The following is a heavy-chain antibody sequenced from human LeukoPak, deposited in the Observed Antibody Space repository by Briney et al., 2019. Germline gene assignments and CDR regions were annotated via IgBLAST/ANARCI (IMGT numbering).Heavy chain of an antibody. CDR2: ISGSVSNT. CDR3: ARLLGHSIRYLYYGMHV. D-gene: IGHD5-18*01. V-gene: IGHV3-23*01. Sequence: GGSLRLSCAASGVTFTSDAITCVRQAPGKGLDWVSAISGSVSNTYHTAPAKGRFTISRDNSKKTRTPQSYSLRPADTAACYFARLLGHSIRYLYYGMHVWGQGTTVTVSS. CDR1: GVTFTSDA. J-gene: IGHJ6*02.